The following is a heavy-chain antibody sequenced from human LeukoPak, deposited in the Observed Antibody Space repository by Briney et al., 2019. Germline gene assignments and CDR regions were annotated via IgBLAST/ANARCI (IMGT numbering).Heavy chain of an antibody. V-gene: IGHV1-18*01. J-gene: IGHJ5*02. CDR2: INAYNGNT. CDR3: ARAPGDFWSGIYSGRWFDP. Sequence: ASVKVSCKASGYTFTSYGISWVRQAPGQGLEWMGWINAYNGNTNYAQKFQGRVTITADKSTSTAYMELSRLRSEDTAVYYCARAPGDFWSGIYSGRWFDPWGQGTLVTVSS. CDR1: GYTFTSYG. D-gene: IGHD3-3*01.